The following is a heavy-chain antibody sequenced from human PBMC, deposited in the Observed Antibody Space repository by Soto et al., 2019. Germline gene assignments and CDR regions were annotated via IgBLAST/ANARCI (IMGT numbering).Heavy chain of an antibody. Sequence: EVQLVESGGGLVKPGGSLRLSCAASGFTFSSYSMNWVRQAPGKGLEWVSSISSSSSYIYYADSVKGRFTISRDNAKNSLYLQMNSLRAEDTAVYYCARSASGGGYACFDYWRQGTLVTVSS. CDR3: ARSASGGGYACFDY. D-gene: IGHD5-12*01. J-gene: IGHJ4*02. CDR2: ISSSSSYI. V-gene: IGHV3-21*01. CDR1: GFTFSSYS.